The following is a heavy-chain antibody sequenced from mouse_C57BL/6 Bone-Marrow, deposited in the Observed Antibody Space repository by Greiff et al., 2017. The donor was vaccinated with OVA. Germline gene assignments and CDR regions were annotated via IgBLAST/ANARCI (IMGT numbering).Heavy chain of an antibody. V-gene: IGHV3-8*01. CDR2: ISYSGST. CDR3: ARLVYGYWYFDV. CDR1: GYSITSYY. D-gene: IGHD1-1*01. Sequence: EVKLQESGPGLAKPSQTLSLTCSVPGYSITSYYWNWIRKFPGNKLEYMGYISYSGSTYYNPSLKSRISITRDTSKNQYYLQLNSVTTEDTATYYCARLVYGYWYFDVWGTGTTVTVSS. J-gene: IGHJ1*03.